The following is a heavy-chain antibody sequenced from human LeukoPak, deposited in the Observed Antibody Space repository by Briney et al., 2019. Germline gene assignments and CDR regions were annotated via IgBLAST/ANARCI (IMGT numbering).Heavy chain of an antibody. V-gene: IGHV1-2*06. CDR3: ARYQGSLTRSWYTGY. Sequence: ASVKVSCKASGYTFTGYHIHWVRQAPGQGLEWMGRINPYSGDTNFAQKFQGRVTMTRDTSITTAYMDLSSLTPDDKAVYFCARYQGSLTRSWYTGYWGQGTQVTVSS. D-gene: IGHD6-13*01. CDR1: GYTFTGYH. J-gene: IGHJ4*02. CDR2: INPYSGDT.